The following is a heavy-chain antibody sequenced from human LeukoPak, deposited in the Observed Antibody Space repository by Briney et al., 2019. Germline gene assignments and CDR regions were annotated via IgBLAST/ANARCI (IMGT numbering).Heavy chain of an antibody. CDR2: INQDGSEK. Sequence: PGGSLRLSCAASGFTFSSYWMSWVRQAPGKGLEWVADINQDGSEKYYVDSVKGRFTISRDNSKNTLYLQMNSLRAEDTAVYYCARDVMTQNWFDPWGQGTTVTVSS. CDR3: ARDVMTQNWFDP. V-gene: IGHV3-7*01. CDR1: GFTFSSYW. D-gene: IGHD2-21*01. J-gene: IGHJ5*01.